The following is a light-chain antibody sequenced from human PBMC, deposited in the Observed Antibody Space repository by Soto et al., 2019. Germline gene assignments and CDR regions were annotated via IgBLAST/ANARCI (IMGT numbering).Light chain of an antibody. CDR2: DVS. Sequence: QCALTQPASVSGSPGQSITISCTGSSSDIGGYDYVSWYQQYPGKAPKLMIYDVSNRPSGVSNRFSGSKSGNTASLTISGLQADDEADYYCSSFTSSTTRVFGTGTKLTVL. CDR1: SSDIGGYDY. J-gene: IGLJ1*01. CDR3: SSFTSSTTRV. V-gene: IGLV2-14*03.